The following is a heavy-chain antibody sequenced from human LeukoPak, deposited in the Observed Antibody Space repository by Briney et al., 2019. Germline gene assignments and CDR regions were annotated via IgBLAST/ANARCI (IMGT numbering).Heavy chain of an antibody. CDR1: GFTFNTYG. J-gene: IGHJ6*03. D-gene: IGHD3-10*01. Sequence: GGSLRLSCAASGFTFNTYGMHWVRQAPGKGLEWVAFIQYDGRNEYYGDSVKGRFTISRDNSRKMLYLQMNSLTDEDTAVYYCAKEYFYGGGGYMDVWGKGTTVTVYS. CDR2: IQYDGRNE. V-gene: IGHV3-30*02. CDR3: AKEYFYGGGGYMDV.